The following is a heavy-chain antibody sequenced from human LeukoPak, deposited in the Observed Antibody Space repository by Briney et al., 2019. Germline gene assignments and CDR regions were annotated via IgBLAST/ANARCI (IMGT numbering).Heavy chain of an antibody. D-gene: IGHD1-26*01. CDR1: GFTFDDYG. Sequence: GGSLRLSCAASGFTFDDYGMSWVRQAPGKGLEWVSGINWNGGSTGYADSVKGRFTISRDNAKNSLYLQMNSLRAEDTALYYCARGSTGSYVPGDLDYWGQGTLVTVSS. J-gene: IGHJ4*02. V-gene: IGHV3-20*04. CDR2: INWNGGST. CDR3: ARGSTGSYVPGDLDY.